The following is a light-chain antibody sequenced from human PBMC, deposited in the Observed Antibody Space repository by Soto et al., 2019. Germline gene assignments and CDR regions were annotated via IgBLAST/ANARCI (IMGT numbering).Light chain of an antibody. CDR3: TSYTASSHFYV. CDR2: DVY. V-gene: IGLV2-14*03. J-gene: IGLJ1*01. CDR1: RTDGDGHDY. Sequence: QSVLTQPASVSGSPGQSIAISCIGVRTDGDGHDYVSWYQQHPGQAPQLIIYDVYNRPSGVSDRFSGSKSGNTASLVISGLQAEDEADYFCTSYTASSHFYVFGPGTKVTVL.